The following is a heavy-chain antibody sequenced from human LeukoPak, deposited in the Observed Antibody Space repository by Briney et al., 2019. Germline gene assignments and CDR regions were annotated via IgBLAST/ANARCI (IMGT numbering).Heavy chain of an antibody. CDR1: GYTFTGYY. Sequence: ASVKVSCKASGYTFTGYYMHWVRQAPGQGLEWMGWINPNTGDTNYAQKLQGRVTMTRDTSISTASMELSSLRSEDTAVYYCARDAPQTSGYLSWGQGTLVTVSS. CDR3: ARDAPQTSGYLS. D-gene: IGHD2-2*01. J-gene: IGHJ5*02. V-gene: IGHV1-2*02. CDR2: INPNTGDT.